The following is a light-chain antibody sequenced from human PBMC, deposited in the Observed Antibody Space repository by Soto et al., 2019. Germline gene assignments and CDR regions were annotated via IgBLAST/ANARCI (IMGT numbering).Light chain of an antibody. CDR1: SSNIGAGYD. Sequence: QSVLKQPPSVSGAPGQRVTISCTGSSSNIGAGYDVHWYQQLPGTAPKLLIYGNSNRPSGVPDRFSGSKSGTSASLAITGLQAEDEADYYCSSYTSSSTLGVFGTGTKVTVL. CDR2: GNS. J-gene: IGLJ1*01. V-gene: IGLV1-40*01. CDR3: SSYTSSSTLGV.